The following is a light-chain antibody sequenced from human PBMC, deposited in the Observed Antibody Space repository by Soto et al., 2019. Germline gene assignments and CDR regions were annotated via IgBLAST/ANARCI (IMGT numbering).Light chain of an antibody. Sequence: EIVLTQSPATLSLSPGERATLSCRASQSVSSYLAWYQQKPGQAPRLLIYDASNRATGIPARFSGSGSGTDFTLTISSLEHEDFELYYCQQRRNWHFTLRPGTKVD. J-gene: IGKJ3*01. CDR2: DAS. CDR1: QSVSSY. V-gene: IGKV3-11*01. CDR3: QQRRNWHFT.